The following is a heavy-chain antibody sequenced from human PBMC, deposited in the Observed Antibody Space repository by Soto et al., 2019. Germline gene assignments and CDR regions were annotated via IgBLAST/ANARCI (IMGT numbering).Heavy chain of an antibody. V-gene: IGHV3-23*01. J-gene: IGHJ4*02. CDR3: AKALIRGSRGYSYGYFDY. CDR2: ISGSGGST. Sequence: GSLRLSCAASGFTFSSYAMSWVRQAPGKGLEWVSAISGSGGSTYYADSVKGRFTISRDNSKNTLYLQMNSLRAEDTAVYYCAKALIRGSRGYSYGYFDYWGQGTLVTVSS. CDR1: GFTFSSYA. D-gene: IGHD5-18*01.